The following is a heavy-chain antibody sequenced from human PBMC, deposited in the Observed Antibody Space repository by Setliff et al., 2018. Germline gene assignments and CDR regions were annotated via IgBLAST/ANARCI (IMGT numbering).Heavy chain of an antibody. CDR2: IDYTGNT. J-gene: IGHJ4*02. Sequence: PSETLSLTCTASGVSISANHYWGWIRQPPGKGLEWIGSIDYTGNTWHNPSLKSRVTISVDTSKNQFSLNLSSVTAADTAVYYCAAPGGGSYRFWGQG. CDR1: GVSISANHY. V-gene: IGHV4-39*01. CDR3: AAPGGGSYRF. D-gene: IGHD1-26*01.